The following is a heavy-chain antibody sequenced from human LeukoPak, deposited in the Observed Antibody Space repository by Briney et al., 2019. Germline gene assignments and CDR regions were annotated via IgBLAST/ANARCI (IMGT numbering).Heavy chain of an antibody. V-gene: IGHV3-21*01. J-gene: IGHJ4*02. CDR2: ISSSSSYI. D-gene: IGHD1-20*01. CDR3: ARDYLGTNNWKSPFDC. Sequence: PGRSLRLSCAASGFTFSSYSMNWVRQAPGKGLEWVSSISSSSSYIYYADSVKGRFTISRDNAKNSLYLQMNSLRAEDTAVYYCARDYLGTNNWKSPFDCWGQGTLVTVSS. CDR1: GFTFSSYS.